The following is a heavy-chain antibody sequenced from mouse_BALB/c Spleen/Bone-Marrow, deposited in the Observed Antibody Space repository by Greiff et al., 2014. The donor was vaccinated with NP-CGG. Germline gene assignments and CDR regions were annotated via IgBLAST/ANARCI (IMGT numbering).Heavy chain of an antibody. CDR3: TRSDGYYVPHWYFDV. CDR2: INPSNGGT. D-gene: IGHD2-3*01. J-gene: IGHJ1*01. CDR1: GYTFTSYY. V-gene: IGHV1S81*02. Sequence: VQVVESGAELVKPGASVKLSCKASGYTFTSYYMYWVKQRPGQGPEWIGEINPSNGGTNFNEKFKSKATLTVDKSSSTAYMQLSSLTSEDSAVYYCTRSDGYYVPHWYFDVWGAGTTVTVSS.